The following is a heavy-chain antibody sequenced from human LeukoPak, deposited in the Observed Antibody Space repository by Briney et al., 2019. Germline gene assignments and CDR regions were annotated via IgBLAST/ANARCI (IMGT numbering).Heavy chain of an antibody. CDR1: GFTFSTYG. D-gene: IGHD3-9*01. CDR3: ASDILTGYTETNF. Sequence: QPGGSLRLSCVGSGFTFSTYGIHWVRQAPGKGLEWVAVIWYDGSHKDYGASVKGRFTISRDNSQNTVFLQLNSLRVEDTAVYYCASDILTGYTETNFWGQGTLVTVSS. CDR2: IWYDGSHK. J-gene: IGHJ4*02. V-gene: IGHV3-33*01.